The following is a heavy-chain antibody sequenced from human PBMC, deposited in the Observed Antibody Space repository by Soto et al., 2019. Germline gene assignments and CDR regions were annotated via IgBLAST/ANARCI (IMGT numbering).Heavy chain of an antibody. CDR2: ISYDGSNK. Sequence: VGSLRLSCAASVFTFSSYAMHWVRQSPGKWLEWVAVISYDGSNKYYADSVKGRFTISRDNSKNTLYLQMNSLRAEDTAVYYCARDQSAIGSESYYPYYYGMEVWGPGTTFIVSS. D-gene: IGHD1-26*01. CDR1: VFTFSSYA. J-gene: IGHJ6*01. V-gene: IGHV3-30-3*01. CDR3: ARDQSAIGSESYYPYYYGMEV.